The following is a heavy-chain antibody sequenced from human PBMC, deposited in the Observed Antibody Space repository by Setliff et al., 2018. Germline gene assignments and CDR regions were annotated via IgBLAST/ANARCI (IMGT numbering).Heavy chain of an antibody. CDR2: IYSGGTT. J-gene: IGHJ1*01. CDR3: ASRNSDGGPEYFQH. CDR1: GDSMNSGVYY. Sequence: PSETLSLTCKVSGDSMNSGVYYWAWIRQPPGKGLEWIGRIYSGGTTYYNSSLKSRVTISVDTSKNQFSLKLTSVTAADTAVYYCASRNSDGGPEYFQHWGQGALVTVSS. D-gene: IGHD1-26*01. V-gene: IGHV4-39*07.